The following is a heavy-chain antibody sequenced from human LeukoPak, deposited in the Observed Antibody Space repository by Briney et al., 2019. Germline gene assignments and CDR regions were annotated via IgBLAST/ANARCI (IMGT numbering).Heavy chain of an antibody. Sequence: SETLSLTCAVYGGSFSGYYWSWIRQPPGKGLEWIGEINHSGSTNYNPSLKSRVTISVDTSKNQFSLKLSSVTAADTAVYYCARGFWGDCSSTSCYSGGPYYYYGMDVWGQGTTVTVSS. CDR2: INHSGST. V-gene: IGHV4-34*01. CDR1: GGSFSGYY. D-gene: IGHD2-2*02. CDR3: ARGFWGDCSSTSCYSGGPYYYYGMDV. J-gene: IGHJ6*02.